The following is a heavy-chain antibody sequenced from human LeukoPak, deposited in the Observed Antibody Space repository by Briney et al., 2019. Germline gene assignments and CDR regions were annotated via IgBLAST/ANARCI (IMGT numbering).Heavy chain of an antibody. CDR1: GFTFSSYV. Sequence: QPRGSLRLSCAASGFTFSSYVMSWVRQAPGKGLEWVSAISGSGGSTYYADSVKGRFTISRDNSKNTLYLQMNSLRAEDTAVYYCAKGPSNSGIAADWGQGTLVTVSP. D-gene: IGHD6-13*01. CDR2: ISGSGGST. CDR3: AKGPSNSGIAAD. J-gene: IGHJ4*02. V-gene: IGHV3-23*01.